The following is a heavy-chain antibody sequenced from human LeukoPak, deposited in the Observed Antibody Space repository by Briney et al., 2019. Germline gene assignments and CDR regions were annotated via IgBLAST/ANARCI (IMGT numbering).Heavy chain of an antibody. V-gene: IGHV3-66*04. CDR2: IYSADST. Sequence: GGSLRLSCAASGFTFSSDYMSWGRQAPGKGLEWVSVIYSADSTYYSDSVKGRFTISRDTSKNTLYLQMTSLRVEGTAVYHCARRAGAYSHPYDYWGQGTLVTVSS. CDR1: GFTFSSDY. J-gene: IGHJ4*02. CDR3: ARRAGAYSHPYDY. D-gene: IGHD4/OR15-4a*01.